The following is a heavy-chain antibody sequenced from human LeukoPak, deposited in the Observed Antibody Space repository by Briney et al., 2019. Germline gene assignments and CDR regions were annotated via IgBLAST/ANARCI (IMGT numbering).Heavy chain of an antibody. CDR1: GFTFDDYG. D-gene: IGHD1-26*01. Sequence: GGSLRLSCAASGFTFDDYGMSWVRQAPGKGLEWVSGINWNGGSTGYADSVKGRFTISRDNTKDSLYLQMNSLRAEDTALYYCARGSGSYYPSFDYWGQGTLVTVSS. CDR2: INWNGGST. CDR3: ARGSGSYYPSFDY. J-gene: IGHJ4*02. V-gene: IGHV3-20*04.